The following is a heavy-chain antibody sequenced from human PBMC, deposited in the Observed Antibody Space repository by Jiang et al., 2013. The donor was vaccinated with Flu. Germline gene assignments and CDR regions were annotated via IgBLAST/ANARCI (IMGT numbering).Heavy chain of an antibody. D-gene: IGHD2-15*01. CDR3: ARRYCSGGSCYPVTFDY. Sequence: SGFTFSDYYMNWIRQAPGKGLEWVSYISSSGSYTNYADSVKGRFTISRDNAKNSLYLLMNSLRAEDTAVYYCARRYCSGGSCYPVTFDYWGQGTLVTVSS. J-gene: IGHJ4*02. CDR1: GFTFSDYY. V-gene: IGHV3-11*06. CDR2: ISSSGSYT.